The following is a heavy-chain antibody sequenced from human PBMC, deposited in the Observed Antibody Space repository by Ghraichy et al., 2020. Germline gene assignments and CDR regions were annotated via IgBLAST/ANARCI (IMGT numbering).Heavy chain of an antibody. CDR2: IKQDGSEK. CDR1: GFTFSSYW. CDR3: ARDALTIFGVVIEGPSMDV. Sequence: GGSLRLSCAASGFTFSSYWMSWVRQAPGKGLEWVANIKQDGSEKYYVDSVKGRFTISRDNAKNSLYLQMNSLRAEDTAVYYCARDALTIFGVVIEGPSMDVWGQGTTVTVSS. D-gene: IGHD3-3*01. J-gene: IGHJ6*02. V-gene: IGHV3-7*01.